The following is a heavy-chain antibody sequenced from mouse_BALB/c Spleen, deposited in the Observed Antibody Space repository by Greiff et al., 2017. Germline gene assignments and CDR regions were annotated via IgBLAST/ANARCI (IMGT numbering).Heavy chain of an antibody. V-gene: IGHV3-8*02. CDR2: ISYSGST. Sequence: EVQLQQSGPSLVKPSQTLSLTCSVTGDSITSGYWNWIRKFPGNKLEYMGYISYSGSTYYNPSLKSRISITRDTSKNQYYLQLNSVTTEDTATYFCAREGELGLAWFAYWGQGTLVTVSA. D-gene: IGHD4-1*01. J-gene: IGHJ3*01. CDR1: GDSITSGY. CDR3: AREGELGLAWFAY.